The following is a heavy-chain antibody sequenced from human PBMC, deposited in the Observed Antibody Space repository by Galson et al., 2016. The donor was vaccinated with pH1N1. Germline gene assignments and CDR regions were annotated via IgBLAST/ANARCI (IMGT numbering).Heavy chain of an antibody. Sequence: SVKVSCKASGYTFTLYYFHWVRQAPGQGLEWLGIIDPGSGGTNYNQKFQGRVTMTRDTSTNTVYEELSTLISEGTAMYYCVGIKGGALDIWGQGTKVIVSS. V-gene: IGHV1-46*01. CDR1: GYTFTLYY. D-gene: IGHD3-16*01. CDR2: IDPGSGGT. J-gene: IGHJ3*02. CDR3: VGIKGGALDI.